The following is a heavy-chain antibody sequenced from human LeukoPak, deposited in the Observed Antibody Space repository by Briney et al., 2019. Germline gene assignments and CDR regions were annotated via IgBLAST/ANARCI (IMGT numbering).Heavy chain of an antibody. J-gene: IGHJ4*02. Sequence: GGSLRLSCAVSGFTFTRNFMSWVRQAPGEGLEWVSVIYDSGDTYYADSAKGRFTVSRDISKNTMYLKLNNLGADDTAVYYCAERRAKTCNFCVVYWGQGTLVTVSS. V-gene: IGHV3-66*02. D-gene: IGHD1-1*01. CDR3: AERRAKTCNFCVVY. CDR1: GFTFTRNF. CDR2: IYDSGDT.